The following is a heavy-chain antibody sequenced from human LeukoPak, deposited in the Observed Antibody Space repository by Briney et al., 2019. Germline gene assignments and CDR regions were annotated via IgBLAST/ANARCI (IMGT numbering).Heavy chain of an antibody. J-gene: IGHJ4*02. V-gene: IGHV3-30-3*01. Sequence: GGSLRLSCAASGFTFSSYAMHWVRQAPGKGLEWVAVISYDGSNKYYADSVKGRFTISRDNSKNTLYLQMNSLRAEDTAVYYCVRDGPLWFGETGYFDYWGQGTLVTVSS. CDR1: GFTFSSYA. D-gene: IGHD3-10*01. CDR2: ISYDGSNK. CDR3: VRDGPLWFGETGYFDY.